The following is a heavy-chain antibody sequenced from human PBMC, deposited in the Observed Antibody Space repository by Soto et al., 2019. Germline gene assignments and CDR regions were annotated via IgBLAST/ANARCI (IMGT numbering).Heavy chain of an antibody. V-gene: IGHV5-51*01. Sequence: GESLKISCKGSGYSFTSYWIGWVRQMPGKGLEWMGIIYPGDSDTRYSPSFQGQVTISADKSISTAYLQWSSLKASDTAMYYCARKRDRGGASGYSSGYFDYWGQGTLVTVSS. CDR2: IYPGDSDT. CDR1: GYSFTSYW. CDR3: ARKRDRGGASGYSSGYFDY. D-gene: IGHD3-22*01. J-gene: IGHJ4*02.